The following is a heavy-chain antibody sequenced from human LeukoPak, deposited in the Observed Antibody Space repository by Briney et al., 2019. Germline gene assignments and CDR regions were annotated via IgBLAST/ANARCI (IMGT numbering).Heavy chain of an antibody. V-gene: IGHV4-39*07. D-gene: IGHD2-21*02. CDR3: ARGRWGPGTFDY. CDR2: IYYSGST. CDR1: GGSISSSSYY. Sequence: SETLSLTCTVSGGSISSSSYYWGWIRQPPGKGLEWIGSIYYSGSTYYNPSLKSRVTISVDTSKNQFSLKLSSVTAADTAVYYCARGRWGPGTFDYWGQGTLVTVSS. J-gene: IGHJ4*02.